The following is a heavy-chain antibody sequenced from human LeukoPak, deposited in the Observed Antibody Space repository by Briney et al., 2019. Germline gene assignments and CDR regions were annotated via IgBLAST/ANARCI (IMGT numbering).Heavy chain of an antibody. D-gene: IGHD4-17*01. V-gene: IGHV4-59*01. CDR1: GGSISSYY. Sequence: PSETLSLTCTVSGGSISSYYWSWIRQPPGKGLEWIGYIYYSGSTNYNPSPKSRVTISVDTSKNQFSLKLSSVTAADTAVYYCATSTVTTGRIGTWYFDLWGRGTLVTVSS. CDR2: IYYSGST. J-gene: IGHJ2*01. CDR3: ATSTVTTGRIGTWYFDL.